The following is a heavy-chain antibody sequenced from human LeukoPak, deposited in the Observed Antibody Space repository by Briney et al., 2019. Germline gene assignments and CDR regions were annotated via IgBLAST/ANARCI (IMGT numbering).Heavy chain of an antibody. V-gene: IGHV3-23*01. CDR3: AKDDAWLRFGE. CDR1: GFIVSNNH. CDR2: ISPSGDIT. Sequence: PGGSLRLSCAASGFIVSNNHVNWIRQAPGKGLEWVSGISPSGDITYYADSVKGRFTISRDNSKNTLYLEVISLTAEDTAVYYCAKDDAWLRFGEWSQGTLVTVSS. J-gene: IGHJ4*02. D-gene: IGHD3-10*01.